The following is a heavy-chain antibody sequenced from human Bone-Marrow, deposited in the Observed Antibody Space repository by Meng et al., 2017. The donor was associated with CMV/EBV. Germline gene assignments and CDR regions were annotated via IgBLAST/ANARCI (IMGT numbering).Heavy chain of an antibody. D-gene: IGHD1-7*01. V-gene: IGHV3-9*02. CDR2: ISWNSGSI. Sequence: CWAAAEFTSDEYAMHGVRQAPGKGLEWVSGISWNSGSIGYADSVKGRFTISRDNAKKSLYLQMNSLRAEDTALYYCAKDQGVNWYYALVDYWGQGTLVTVSS. CDR1: EFTSDEYA. J-gene: IGHJ4*01. CDR3: AKDQGVNWYYALVDY.